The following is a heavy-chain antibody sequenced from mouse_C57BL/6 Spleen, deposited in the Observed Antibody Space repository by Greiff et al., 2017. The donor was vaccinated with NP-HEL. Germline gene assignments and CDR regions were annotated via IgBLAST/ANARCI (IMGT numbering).Heavy chain of an antibody. CDR2: INPSTGGT. CDR1: GYSFTGYY. Sequence: EVQLQQSGPELVKPGASVKISCKASGYSFTGYYMNWVKQSPEKSLEWIGEINPSTGGTTYNQKFKAKATLTVDKSSSTAYMQLKSLTSEDSAVYYCARKKGGFDYWGQGTTLTVSS. CDR3: ARKKGGFDY. V-gene: IGHV1-42*01. J-gene: IGHJ2*01.